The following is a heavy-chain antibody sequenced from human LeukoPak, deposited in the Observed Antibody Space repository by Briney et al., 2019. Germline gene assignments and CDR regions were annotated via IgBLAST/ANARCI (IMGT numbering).Heavy chain of an antibody. D-gene: IGHD1-1*01. V-gene: IGHV4-30-2*01. CDR2: IYHSGST. J-gene: IGHJ4*02. Sequence: SETLSLTCTVSGGSISSGGYYWSWIRQPPGKGLEWIGYIYHSGSTYYNPSLKSRVTISVDRSKNQFSLKLSSVTAADTAVYYCARGGNWNPPHSAFDYWGQGTLVTVSS. CDR1: GGSISSGGYY. CDR3: ARGGNWNPPHSAFDY.